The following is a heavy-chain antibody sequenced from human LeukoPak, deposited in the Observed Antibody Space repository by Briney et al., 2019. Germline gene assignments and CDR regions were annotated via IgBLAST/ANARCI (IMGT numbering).Heavy chain of an antibody. J-gene: IGHJ4*02. CDR3: ATSSVDGGFDY. Sequence: PSETLSLTCTVSGGSISSSSYSWGWIRHPPGKGLEWIGSIYYSGSTYYNPSLKSRVTISVDTSKNQFSLKLSSVTAADTAVYYCATSSVDGGFDYWGQGTLVTVSS. CDR2: IYYSGST. V-gene: IGHV4-39*07. D-gene: IGHD6-13*01. CDR1: GGSISSSSYS.